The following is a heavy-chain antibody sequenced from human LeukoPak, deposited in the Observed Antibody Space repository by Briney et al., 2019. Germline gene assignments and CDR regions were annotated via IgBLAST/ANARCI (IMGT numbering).Heavy chain of an antibody. Sequence: PGGSLRLSCAASGFIFNNYAMSWARQAPGKGLEWVSRISSTGGGTYYADSVKGRFTISRDNSKNTLLLQMNSLRAEDAAVYYCARPPIEYSSSSGNYYYYYMDVWGKGTTVTVSS. CDR1: GFIFNNYA. CDR2: ISSTGGGT. CDR3: ARPPIEYSSSSGNYYYYYMDV. D-gene: IGHD6-6*01. J-gene: IGHJ6*03. V-gene: IGHV3-23*01.